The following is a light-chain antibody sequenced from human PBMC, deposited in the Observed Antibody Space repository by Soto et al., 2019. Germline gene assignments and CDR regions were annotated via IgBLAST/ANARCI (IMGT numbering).Light chain of an antibody. J-gene: IGKJ4*01. CDR1: QSVSSY. CDR2: DAS. V-gene: IGKV3-11*01. CDR3: QQRSNWQGAT. Sequence: EIVLTQSPATLSLSPGERATLSCRASQSVSSYLAWYQQKPGQAPRLLIYDASNRATGIPARFSGSGSGTEFTLTISSLQSEDFAVYYCQQRSNWQGATFGGGTKG.